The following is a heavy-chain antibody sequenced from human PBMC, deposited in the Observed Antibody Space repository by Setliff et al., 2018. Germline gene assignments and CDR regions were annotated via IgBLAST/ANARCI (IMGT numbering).Heavy chain of an antibody. CDR3: ARWNSRSSVWYVVPHFDY. J-gene: IGHJ4*02. CDR1: GAAISTYH. CDR2: VSYGGTT. Sequence: SETLSLTCAVSGAAISTYHWSWLRQPPGKGLEWIGYVSYGGTTNYNPSLKSRVTISVDTSKNQISMRLKSVTAPNTAVYYCARWNSRSSVWYVVPHFDYWGQGTLVTVSS. V-gene: IGHV4-59*08. D-gene: IGHD6-19*01.